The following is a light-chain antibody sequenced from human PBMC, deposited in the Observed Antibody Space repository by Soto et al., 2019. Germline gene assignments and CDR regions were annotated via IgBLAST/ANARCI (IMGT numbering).Light chain of an antibody. Sequence: QSALTQPPSASGSPGQSVTISCTGASSEFGATNYVSWYQQHPGKAPKLMIFEVTKRPSGVPDRFSGSKSGNTASLTVSGLQAEDEAHYYCTSYAGSYADVLFGGGTKLTVL. J-gene: IGLJ2*01. CDR2: EVT. CDR3: TSYAGSYADVL. V-gene: IGLV2-8*01. CDR1: SSEFGATNY.